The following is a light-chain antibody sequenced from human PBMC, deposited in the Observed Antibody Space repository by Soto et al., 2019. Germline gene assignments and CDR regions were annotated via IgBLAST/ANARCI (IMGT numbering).Light chain of an antibody. V-gene: IGKV3-15*01. CDR3: QQYNSWPLA. CDR1: QSVSTN. CDR2: GAS. J-gene: IGKJ3*01. Sequence: EIVMTQSPATLSVSPGERATLSCRASQSVSTNLAWYQQKPGQAPRLLIYGASTRATGIPGRFSGSGSGTEFTLTIRRLQSEDLAVYYCQQYNSWPLAFGPGTKVDIQ.